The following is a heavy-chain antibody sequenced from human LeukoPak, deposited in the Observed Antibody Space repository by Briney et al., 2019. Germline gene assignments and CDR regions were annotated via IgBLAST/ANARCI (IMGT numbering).Heavy chain of an antibody. CDR2: FSSDGRST. Sequence: GGSLRLSCAASGFTFSTVNMHWVRQAPGKGLEWVAVFSSDGRSTFYAENVQGRFTLSRDNSKNTLSLQMNSLRAEDTAVYYCAKSYYYHSGSFDYWGQGTLVTVSS. D-gene: IGHD3-10*01. CDR3: AKSYYYHSGSFDY. V-gene: IGHV3-30*18. CDR1: GFTFSTVN. J-gene: IGHJ4*02.